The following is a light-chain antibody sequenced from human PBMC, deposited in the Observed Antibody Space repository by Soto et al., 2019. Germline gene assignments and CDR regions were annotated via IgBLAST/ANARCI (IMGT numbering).Light chain of an antibody. CDR1: SSNIGAGFD. V-gene: IGLV1-40*01. CDR3: TSYTSSSTSYV. Sequence: QSVLTQPPSVSGAPGQRVTISCTGSSSNIGAGFDVHWYHQIAGTAPKLLIYGNSNRPSGVPDRFSGSKSGTSASLAINGLQAEDEADYYCTSYTSSSTSYVFGTGTKLTVL. J-gene: IGLJ1*01. CDR2: GNS.